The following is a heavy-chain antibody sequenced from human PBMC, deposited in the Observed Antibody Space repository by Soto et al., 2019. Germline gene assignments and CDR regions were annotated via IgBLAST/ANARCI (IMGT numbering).Heavy chain of an antibody. CDR1: GFTFSSYW. J-gene: IGHJ6*02. V-gene: IGHV3-7*05. CDR3: ARDFPDYDFWRGPTAPYYYYGMDV. D-gene: IGHD3-3*01. CDR2: IKQDGSEE. Sequence: GGSLRLSCAASGFTFSSYWMSWVRQAPGKGLEWVANIKQDGSEEYYVDSVKGRFTISRDNAKNSLYLQMNSLRAEDTAVYYCARDFPDYDFWRGPTAPYYYYGMDVWGQGTTVNVSS.